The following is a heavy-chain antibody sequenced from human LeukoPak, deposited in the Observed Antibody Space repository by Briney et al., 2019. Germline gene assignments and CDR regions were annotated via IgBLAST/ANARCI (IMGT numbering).Heavy chain of an antibody. Sequence: GGSLRLSCAASGFTLSDYYMSWIRQAPGQGQEWVSYSSSSGSTIYYADSVKGRFAISRDNAKNSLYLQMNSLRAEDTAVYYCARRRDFIDYWGQGTLVTVSS. CDR2: SSSSGSTI. V-gene: IGHV3-11*01. J-gene: IGHJ4*02. CDR3: ARRRDFIDY. CDR1: GFTLSDYY. D-gene: IGHD3/OR15-3a*01.